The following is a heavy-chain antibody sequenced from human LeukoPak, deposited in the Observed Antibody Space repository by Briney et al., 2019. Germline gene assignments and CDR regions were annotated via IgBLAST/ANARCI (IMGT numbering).Heavy chain of an antibody. CDR2: IYYSGST. CDR1: GGSISSYY. J-gene: IGHJ4*02. Sequence: SETLSLTCTVSGGSISSYYWSWIRQPPGKGLEWIGYIYYSGSTNYNPSLKSRVTISVDTSKNQFSLKLSSVTAADTAVYYCARDSSFAVVVAAYYFDYWGQGTLVTVSS. D-gene: IGHD2-15*01. CDR3: ARDSSFAVVVAAYYFDY. V-gene: IGHV4-59*12.